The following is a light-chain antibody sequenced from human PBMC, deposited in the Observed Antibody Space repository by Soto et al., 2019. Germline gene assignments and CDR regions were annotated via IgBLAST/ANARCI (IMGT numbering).Light chain of an antibody. V-gene: IGKV1-33*01. CDR3: QQYDAVPPYT. CDR2: SAS. Sequence: DIQMTQSPSSLSASVGDRVTITCQASQDISTHLNWYQQKPGKAPKLLIYSASTLHTGVPSRFIGGGSGTDFSFTINSLQPEDIVTYYCQQYDAVPPYTFGQGTKLDIK. CDR1: QDISTH. J-gene: IGKJ2*01.